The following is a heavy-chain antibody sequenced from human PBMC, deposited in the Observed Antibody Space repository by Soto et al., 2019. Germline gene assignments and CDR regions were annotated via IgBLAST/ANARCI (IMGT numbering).Heavy chain of an antibody. V-gene: IGHV1-69*02. D-gene: IGHD2-2*02. Sequence: QVQLVQSVAEVKKPGSSVKVSSKASGGTFSSYTISWVRQAPGQGLEWMGRIIPILGIANYAQKFQGRVTITADKSTSTAYMELSSLRSEDTAVYYCAMEYCSSTSCDRDYWGQGTLVTVSS. CDR3: AMEYCSSTSCDRDY. CDR2: IIPILGIA. J-gene: IGHJ4*02. CDR1: GGTFSSYT.